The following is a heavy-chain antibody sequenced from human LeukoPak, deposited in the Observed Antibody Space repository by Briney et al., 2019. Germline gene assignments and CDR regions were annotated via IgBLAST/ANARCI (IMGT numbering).Heavy chain of an antibody. V-gene: IGHV4-4*07. D-gene: IGHD4-23*01. CDR2: VHNSGST. J-gene: IGHJ4*02. Sequence: SETLSLTCDVSGASMVGYYWSWIRQSAGGGLEWIGRVHNSGSTNYHPSLRSRVTLSEDVSKSQFYLRLTSVTAADTAVYYCARDGGGNRNFDYWGQGTLVTVSS. CDR3: ARDGGGNRNFDY. CDR1: GASMVGYY.